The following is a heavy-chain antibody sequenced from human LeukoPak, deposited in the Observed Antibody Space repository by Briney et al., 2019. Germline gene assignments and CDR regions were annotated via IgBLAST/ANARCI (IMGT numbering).Heavy chain of an antibody. V-gene: IGHV3-43D*03. Sequence: GGSLRLSCAASGFTFDDYAMHWVRQAPGKGLEWVPLISWDGGSTYYADSVKGRFTISRDNSKNSLYLQMNSLRAEDTALYYCAKGGREDYYYMDVWGKGTTVTVSS. CDR3: AKGGREDYYYMDV. D-gene: IGHD1-26*01. J-gene: IGHJ6*03. CDR2: ISWDGGST. CDR1: GFTFDDYA.